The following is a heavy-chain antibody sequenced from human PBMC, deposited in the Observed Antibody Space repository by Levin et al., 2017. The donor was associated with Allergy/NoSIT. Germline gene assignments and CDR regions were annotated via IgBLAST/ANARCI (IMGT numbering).Heavy chain of an antibody. CDR1: GGSISSYY. Sequence: SGGSLRLSCTVSGGSISSYYWSWIRQPPGKGLEWIGYIYYSGSTNYNPSLKSRVTISVDTCKNQFSLKLSSVTAADTAVYYCARSLPTGGAAAGTENYFDYWGQGTLVTVSS. J-gene: IGHJ4*02. D-gene: IGHD6-13*01. CDR3: ARSLPTGGAAAGTENYFDY. CDR2: IYYSGST. V-gene: IGHV4-59*01.